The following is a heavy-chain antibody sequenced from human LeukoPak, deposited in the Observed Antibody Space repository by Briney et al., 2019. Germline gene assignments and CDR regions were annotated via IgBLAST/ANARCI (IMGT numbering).Heavy chain of an antibody. D-gene: IGHD1-26*01. Sequence: KSGGSLRLSCAASGFTFSSYSMNWVRQAPGKGLEWVSSISSSSSYIYYADSVKGRFTISRDNAKNSLYLQMNSLRAEDTAVYYCAKAVSGSYADLGYFDYWGQGTLVTVSS. V-gene: IGHV3-21*04. J-gene: IGHJ4*02. CDR2: ISSSSSYI. CDR1: GFTFSSYS. CDR3: AKAVSGSYADLGYFDY.